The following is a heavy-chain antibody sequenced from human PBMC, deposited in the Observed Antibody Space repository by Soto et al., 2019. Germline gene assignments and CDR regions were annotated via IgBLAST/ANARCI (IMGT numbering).Heavy chain of an antibody. CDR2: IKQDGTEK. Sequence: GGSLRLSCAASGFTFSRYWMNWVRQAPGKGLGWVANIKQDGTEKNYVDSVKGRFTISRDNARKSLYLQMDSLRAEDTAVYFCARGDTPMITGMDSFDIWGQGTMVTV. CDR3: ARGDTPMITGMDSFDI. V-gene: IGHV3-7*01. D-gene: IGHD5-18*01. J-gene: IGHJ3*02. CDR1: GFTFSRYW.